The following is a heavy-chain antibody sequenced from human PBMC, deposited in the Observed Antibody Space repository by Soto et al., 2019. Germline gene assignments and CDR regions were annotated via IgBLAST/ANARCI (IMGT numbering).Heavy chain of an antibody. CDR1: GGSFSGYY. J-gene: IGHJ5*02. CDR3: ASRKTVIAAAGPNWFDP. Sequence: KTSETLSLTCAVYGGSFSGYYWSWIRQPPGKGLEWIGEINHSGSTNYNPSLKSRVTISVDTSKNQFSLKLSSVTAADTAVYYCASRKTVIAAAGPNWFDPWGQGTLVTVSS. D-gene: IGHD6-13*01. V-gene: IGHV4-34*01. CDR2: INHSGST.